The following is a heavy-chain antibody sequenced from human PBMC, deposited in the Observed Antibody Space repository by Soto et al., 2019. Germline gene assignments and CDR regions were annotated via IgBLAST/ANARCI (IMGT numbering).Heavy chain of an antibody. CDR3: ARDRVHVYDYGDYEGRRYFDY. D-gene: IGHD4-17*01. V-gene: IGHV3-7*01. CDR2: IKQDGSEK. J-gene: IGHJ4*02. CDR1: GFTFSSYW. Sequence: EVQLVEPGGGLVQPGGSLRLSCAASGFTFSSYWMSWVRQAPGKGLEWVANIKQDGSEKYYVDSVKGRFTISRDNAKNSLYLQMNSLRAEDTAVYYCARDRVHVYDYGDYEGRRYFDYWGQGTLVTVSS.